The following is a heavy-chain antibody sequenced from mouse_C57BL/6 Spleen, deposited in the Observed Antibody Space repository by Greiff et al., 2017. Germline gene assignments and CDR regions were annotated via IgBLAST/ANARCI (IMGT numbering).Heavy chain of an antibody. CDR2: ILPGSGST. CDR3: ARGITTVVAPGFAY. Sequence: QVQLQQSGAELMKPGASVKLSCKATGYTFTGYWIEWVKQRPGHGLEWIGEILPGSGSTNYNEKFKGKATFTADTSSNTAYMQLSRLTTEDSAIYYCARGITTVVAPGFAYWGQGTLVTVSA. V-gene: IGHV1-9*01. J-gene: IGHJ3*01. CDR1: GYTFTGYW. D-gene: IGHD1-1*01.